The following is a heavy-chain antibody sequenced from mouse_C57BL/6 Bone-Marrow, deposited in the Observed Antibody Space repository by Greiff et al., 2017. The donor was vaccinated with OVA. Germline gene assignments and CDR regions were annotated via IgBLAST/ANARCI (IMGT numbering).Heavy chain of an antibody. Sequence: QVTLKESGPGILQPSQTLSLTCSFSGFSLSTFGMGVGWIRQPSGKGLVWLAHIWWDVVKYFNPALKSRLTLSKDTAKMQIFLKIADVDTADTATYYCARISDCMDDWGQGTSVTVSS. CDR1: GFSLSTFGMG. CDR2: IWWDVVK. V-gene: IGHV8-8*01. CDR3: ARISDCMDD. J-gene: IGHJ4*01.